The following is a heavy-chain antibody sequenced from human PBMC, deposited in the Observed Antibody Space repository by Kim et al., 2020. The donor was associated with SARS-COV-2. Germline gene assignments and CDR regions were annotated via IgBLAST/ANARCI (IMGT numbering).Heavy chain of an antibody. CDR3: AKALLATAYYYDSSGY. J-gene: IGHJ4*02. V-gene: IGHV3-23*01. Sequence: VKGRFNIDRDNTKNTLYLHMNSLRAEDTAVYYCAKALLATAYYYDSSGYWGQGTLVTVSS. D-gene: IGHD3-22*01.